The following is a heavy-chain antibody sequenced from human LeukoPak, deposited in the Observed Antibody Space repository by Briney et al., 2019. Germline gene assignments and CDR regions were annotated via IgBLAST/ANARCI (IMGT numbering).Heavy chain of an antibody. CDR1: GGNFGSYA. Sequence: GASVKVSCKASGGNFGSYAINWVRQAPGQGLEWMGGIIPVFAIANYAQKFQGRVTITADESTSTAYMELSSLRSEDTAVYYCATLQPPSVWELHQPFDYWGQGTLVTVSS. CDR2: IIPVFAIA. CDR3: ATLQPPSVWELHQPFDY. V-gene: IGHV1-69*13. J-gene: IGHJ4*02. D-gene: IGHD1-26*01.